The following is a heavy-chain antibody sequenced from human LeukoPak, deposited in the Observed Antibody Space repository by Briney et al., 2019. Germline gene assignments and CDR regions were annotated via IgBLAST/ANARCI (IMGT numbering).Heavy chain of an antibody. Sequence: GGSLRLSCAASGFTFTTCAINWVRQAPGKGLEWVSGISGDGDKAYYADSVKGRFTISRDNSKNTVSLQMSSLRGEDTALYYCAKDLALAGTGGGFDVWGQGTRVAVSS. J-gene: IGHJ3*01. CDR1: GFTFTTCA. CDR2: ISGDGDKA. V-gene: IGHV3-23*01. D-gene: IGHD6-19*01. CDR3: AKDLALAGTGGGFDV.